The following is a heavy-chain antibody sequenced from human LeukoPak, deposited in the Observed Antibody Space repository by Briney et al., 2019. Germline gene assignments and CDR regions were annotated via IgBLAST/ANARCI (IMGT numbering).Heavy chain of an antibody. D-gene: IGHD2-15*01. Sequence: PSETLSLTCAVYGGSFSGYYWSWIRQPPGKGLEWIGEINHSGSTNCNPSLKSQVTISVDTSKNQFSLKLSSVTAADTAVYYCARHYTYCSSGSCYPQEFDYWGQGTLVTVSS. CDR2: INHSGST. V-gene: IGHV4-34*01. CDR3: ARHYTYCSSGSCYPQEFDY. CDR1: GGSFSGYY. J-gene: IGHJ4*02.